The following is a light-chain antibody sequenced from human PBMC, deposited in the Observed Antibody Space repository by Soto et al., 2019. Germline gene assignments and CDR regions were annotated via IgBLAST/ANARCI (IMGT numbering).Light chain of an antibody. Sequence: QSVLTQPPSASGTPGQRVTISCSGTSSSIGSNSVSWFQQIPGTAPKTLIYRNNERPSGVPDRFSGSKSGTSASLTINGLQSEDEADFYCAAWDDSLKAGVFGGGTKLTVL. CDR2: RNN. CDR3: AAWDDSLKAGV. V-gene: IGLV1-44*01. J-gene: IGLJ3*02. CDR1: SSSIGSNS.